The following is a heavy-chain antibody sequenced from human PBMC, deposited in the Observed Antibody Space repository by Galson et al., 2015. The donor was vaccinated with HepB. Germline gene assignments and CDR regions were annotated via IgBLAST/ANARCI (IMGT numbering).Heavy chain of an antibody. CDR2: ISYDGSNK. Sequence: SLRLSCAASGFTFSSYAMHWVRQAPGKGLEWVAVISYDGSNKYYADSVKGRFTISRDNSKNTLYLQMNSLRAEDTAVCYCAKADSGYDSLSIWGQGTMVTVSS. CDR1: GFTFSSYA. CDR3: AKADSGYDSLSI. V-gene: IGHV3-30-3*01. J-gene: IGHJ3*02. D-gene: IGHD5-12*01.